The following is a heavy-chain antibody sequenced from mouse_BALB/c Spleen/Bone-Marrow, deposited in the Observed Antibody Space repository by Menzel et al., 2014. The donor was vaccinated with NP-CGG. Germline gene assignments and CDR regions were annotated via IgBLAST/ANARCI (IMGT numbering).Heavy chain of an antibody. CDR1: GYSFTGYT. D-gene: IGHD2-1*01. J-gene: IGHJ4*01. V-gene: IGHV1-18*01. CDR3: TRMDGNYLYYYAMDY. CDR2: INPYNGGT. Sequence: VQLQQSGPELVKPGASMKISCKASGYSFTGYTMNWVKQSHGKSLEWIGLINPYNGGTSYNQKFKGKATLTVDKSSNTAYMELLSLTSEDSAVYYCTRMDGNYLYYYAMDYWGQGTSVTVSS.